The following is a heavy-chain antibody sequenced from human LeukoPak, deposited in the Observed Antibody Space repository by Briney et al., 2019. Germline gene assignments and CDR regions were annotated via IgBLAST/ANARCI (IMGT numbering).Heavy chain of an antibody. V-gene: IGHV3-23*01. Sequence: GGSLRLSCAASGFTFNNYAMNWVRQAPGKGLERVSSISGSGGNTYYADSVKGRFTISRDNSKNTLYLQMNSLRAEDTAVYYCASPNYDILTGYYKEGAFDIWGQGTMVTVSS. J-gene: IGHJ3*02. D-gene: IGHD3-9*01. CDR3: ASPNYDILTGYYKEGAFDI. CDR2: ISGSGGNT. CDR1: GFTFNNYA.